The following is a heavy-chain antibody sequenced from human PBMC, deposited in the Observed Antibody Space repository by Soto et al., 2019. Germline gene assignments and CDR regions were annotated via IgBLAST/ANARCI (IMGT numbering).Heavy chain of an antibody. Sequence: QVQLQQWGAGLLKPSETLSLTCAVYGGSFSGYHWSWIRQSPGEGLEWIGEVIHSGRTYYNPSLKSRATISVDTSNNQFSLKLSSVTAADTALYYCARGSDYAKTGYWRQGTLVIVSS. D-gene: IGHD4-17*01. J-gene: IGHJ4*02. V-gene: IGHV4-34*12. CDR1: GGSFSGYH. CDR3: ARGSDYAKTGY. CDR2: VIHSGRT.